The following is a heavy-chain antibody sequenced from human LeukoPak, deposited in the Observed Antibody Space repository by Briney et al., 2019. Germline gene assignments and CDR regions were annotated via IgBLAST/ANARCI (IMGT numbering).Heavy chain of an antibody. Sequence: ASVKVSCKASGYTFTGYYIRWVRQAPGQGLEWMGRINPNNGGTNYAQKFQGRVTMTRDMSMSTAYMELSRLRSVDTAVYYCAGEDNSSGYRPCDIWGQGTMVTVPS. CDR3: AGEDNSSGYRPCDI. CDR1: GYTFTGYY. V-gene: IGHV1-2*06. J-gene: IGHJ3*02. CDR2: INPNNGGT. D-gene: IGHD3-22*01.